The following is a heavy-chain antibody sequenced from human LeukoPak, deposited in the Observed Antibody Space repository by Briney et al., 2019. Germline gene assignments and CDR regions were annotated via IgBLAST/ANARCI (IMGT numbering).Heavy chain of an antibody. CDR1: GGTFSSYA. CDR3: ARGGRIGYSSGRAYYYYMDV. J-gene: IGHJ6*03. Sequence: GASVKVSCKASGGTFSSYAISWVRQAPGQGLEWMGGIIPIFGTANYAQKFQGRVTITADESTSTAYMELSSLRSEDTAVYYCARGGRIGYSSGRAYYYYMDVWGKGTTVTISS. D-gene: IGHD6-19*01. CDR2: IIPIFGTA. V-gene: IGHV1-69*13.